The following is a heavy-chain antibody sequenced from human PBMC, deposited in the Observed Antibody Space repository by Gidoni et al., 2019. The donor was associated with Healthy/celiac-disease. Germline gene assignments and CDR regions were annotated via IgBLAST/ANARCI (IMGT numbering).Heavy chain of an antibody. CDR3: ARAGDCRSTSCYPLYYYYYYMDV. V-gene: IGHV3-30*01. Sequence: QVHLLESGGGVVQPGSSLRLSCAASGFTFRSYAMHWVPQAPGKGLEWVAVISYDGSNKYYADSVKGRFTISRDKSKNTLYLQMNSLRAEDTAVYYCARAGDCRSTSCYPLYYYYYYMDVWGKGTTVTVSS. D-gene: IGHD2-2*01. CDR2: ISYDGSNK. CDR1: GFTFRSYA. J-gene: IGHJ6*03.